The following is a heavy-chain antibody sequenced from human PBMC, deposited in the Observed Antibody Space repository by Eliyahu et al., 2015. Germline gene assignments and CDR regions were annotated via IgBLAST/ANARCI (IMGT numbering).Heavy chain of an antibody. CDR2: IXYDGSEK. Sequence: QVQLVESGGGVVQPGXSLRLXCXASTFPFSNYAMNWVRQAPDKGLEWVAVIXYDGSEKYYADSVKGRFTISRDNSKNTLYLQVNSLRAEDTAMYYCARGLRWYDSFDIWGKGQWSPSLQ. J-gene: IGHJ3*02. D-gene: IGHD4-23*01. CDR1: TFPFSNYA. V-gene: IGHV3-33*01. CDR3: ARGLRWYDSFDI.